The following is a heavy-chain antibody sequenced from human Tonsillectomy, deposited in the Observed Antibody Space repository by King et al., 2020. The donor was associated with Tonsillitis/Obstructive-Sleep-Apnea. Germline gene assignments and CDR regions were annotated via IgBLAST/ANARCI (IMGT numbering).Heavy chain of an antibody. J-gene: IGHJ4*02. CDR3: AKGHNDYVWGTYRPFDD. V-gene: IGHV3-23*01. Sequence: VQLQESGGGLVQPGGSLRLSCAASGFIFGNYAMSWVRQAPGKGLEWVSALSGGGATTYYADSVKGRFTISRDNSKNTVYLEMNSLRAEDTAVYYCAKGHNDYVWGTYRPFDDWGQGTLVTVSS. CDR2: LSGGGATT. CDR1: GFIFGNYA. D-gene: IGHD3-16*02.